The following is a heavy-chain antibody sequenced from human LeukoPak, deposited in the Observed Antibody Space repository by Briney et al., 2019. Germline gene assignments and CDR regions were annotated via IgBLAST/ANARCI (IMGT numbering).Heavy chain of an antibody. CDR3: AKAAGRGYNYGDYFDY. CDR1: GFTFSSYW. CDR2: IKQDGSDK. V-gene: IGHV3-7*05. D-gene: IGHD5-18*01. J-gene: IGHJ4*02. Sequence: AGGSLRLSCAASGFTFSSYWMSWVRQAPGKGLEWVANIKQDGSDKYYVDSVKGRFTISRDNAKNSLYLQMNSLRAEDTAVYYCAKAAGRGYNYGDYFDYWGQGTLVTVSS.